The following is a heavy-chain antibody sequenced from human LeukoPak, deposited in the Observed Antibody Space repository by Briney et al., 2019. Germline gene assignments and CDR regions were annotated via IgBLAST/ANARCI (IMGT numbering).Heavy chain of an antibody. CDR2: INAGNGNT. J-gene: IGHJ4*02. D-gene: IGHD3-10*01. CDR1: GYTFTSYA. V-gene: IGHV1-3*01. CDR3: ARAGTHYGSGSYYMRY. Sequence: ASVKVSCKASGYTFTSYAMHWVRQAPGQRLEWMGWINAGNGNTKYSQKFQGRVTITRDTSASTAYMELSSLRSEDTAVYYCARAGTHYGSGSYYMRYWGQGTLVTVSS.